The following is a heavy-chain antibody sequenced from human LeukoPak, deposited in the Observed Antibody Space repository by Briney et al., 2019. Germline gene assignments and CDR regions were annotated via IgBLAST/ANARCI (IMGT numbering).Heavy chain of an antibody. CDR2: IKQDGSEK. CDR3: ARLGPRQKSDY. J-gene: IGHJ4*02. CDR1: GFTFGSYW. V-gene: IGHV3-7*01. Sequence: GGSLRLSCAASGFTFGSYWMTWVRQAPGKGLEWVANIKQDGSEKYYVDSVKGRFTTSRDNAKNSLYLQMNSLRAEDTAVYYCARLGPRQKSDYWGQGTLVTVSS.